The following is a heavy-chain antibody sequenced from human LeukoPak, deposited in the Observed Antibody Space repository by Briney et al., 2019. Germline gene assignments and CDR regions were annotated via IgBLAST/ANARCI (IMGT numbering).Heavy chain of an antibody. CDR3: GRNQHYYVRSVYYSRATGLANVMDF. CDR1: GFTFSSYW. Sequence: GGSLRLSCAASGFTFSSYWMSWVRQAPGKGLEWVSAISGSGGSTYYADSVKGRFTISRDNSKNTLYLQMNSLRAEDTAVYYCGRNQHYYVRSVYYSRATGLANVMDFWGKGTTSPSPQ. V-gene: IGHV3-23*01. D-gene: IGHD3-22*01. CDR2: ISGSGGST. J-gene: IGHJ6*04.